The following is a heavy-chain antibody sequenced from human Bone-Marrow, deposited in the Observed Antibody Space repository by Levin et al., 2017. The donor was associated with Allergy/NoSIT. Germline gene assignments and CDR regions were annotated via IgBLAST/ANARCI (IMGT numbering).Heavy chain of an antibody. CDR2: ISSSGSTI. CDR3: AREAPDYSGSYPHLDY. CDR1: GFTFSDYY. V-gene: IGHV3-11*01. D-gene: IGHD1-26*01. J-gene: IGHJ4*02. Sequence: PGESLKISCAASGFTFSDYYMSWIRQAPGKGLEWVSYISSSGSTIYYADSVKGRFTISRDNAKNSLYLQMNSLRAEDTAVYYCAREAPDYSGSYPHLDYWGQGTLVTVSS.